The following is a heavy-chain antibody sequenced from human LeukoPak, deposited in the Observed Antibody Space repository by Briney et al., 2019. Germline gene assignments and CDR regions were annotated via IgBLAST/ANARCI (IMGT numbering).Heavy chain of an antibody. Sequence: GGSLRLSCAASGFTFSSYSMNWVSQAPGKGLEWVSSISSSSSYIYYADSVKGRFTISRDNAKNSLYLQMNSLRAEDTAVYYCARDARPGRIAVAGTRDYWGQGTLVTVSS. V-gene: IGHV3-21*01. CDR1: GFTFSSYS. J-gene: IGHJ4*02. CDR2: ISSSSSYI. CDR3: ARDARPGRIAVAGTRDY. D-gene: IGHD6-19*01.